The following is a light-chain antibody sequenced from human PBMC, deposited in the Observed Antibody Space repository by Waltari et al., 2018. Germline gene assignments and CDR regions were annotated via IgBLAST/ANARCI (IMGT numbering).Light chain of an antibody. Sequence: QSALTQPASVSGSPGQSITISCTGTSTDVGRYNYVSWYQQYPGKAPKLIVSVVTHRPSGVSNRFSGSKSGNTASLTISGLQAEDEADYYCNSYTNAYTYVFGTGTKVTVL. CDR1: STDVGRYNY. CDR3: NSYTNAYTYV. J-gene: IGLJ1*01. CDR2: VVT. V-gene: IGLV2-14*01.